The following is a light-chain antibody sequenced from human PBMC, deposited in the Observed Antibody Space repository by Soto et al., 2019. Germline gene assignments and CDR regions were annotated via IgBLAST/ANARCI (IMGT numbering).Light chain of an antibody. Sequence: EIVVTQSPGILSLSPGERATLSCRASQSVSSSYFAWYQQKPGQAPRLLIYGASNRTTGIPDRFSASGSKTNFTLTVSRVEPKDFAVYYCQQYGSSPPYTFGQGTKLEIK. V-gene: IGKV3-20*01. J-gene: IGKJ2*01. CDR1: QSVSSSY. CDR2: GAS. CDR3: QQYGSSPPYT.